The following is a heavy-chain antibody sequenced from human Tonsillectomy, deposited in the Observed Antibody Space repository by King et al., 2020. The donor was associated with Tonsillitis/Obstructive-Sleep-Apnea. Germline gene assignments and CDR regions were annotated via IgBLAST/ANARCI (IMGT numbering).Heavy chain of an antibody. V-gene: IGHV3-23*04. CDR1: GFNFNNFA. J-gene: IGHJ6*02. CDR3: AKDRRSSGVSYYGMDV. D-gene: IGHD6-19*01. CDR2: ISGSGGGT. Sequence: VQLVESGGGLVQPGGSLRLSCEASGFNFNNFAVSWVRQAPGKGLEWVSSISGSGGGTYYTHSVDGRFTVSRDNSRNTVYLQMNSLRVKDTAVYHCAKDRRSSGVSYYGMDVWGQGTTVTVSS.